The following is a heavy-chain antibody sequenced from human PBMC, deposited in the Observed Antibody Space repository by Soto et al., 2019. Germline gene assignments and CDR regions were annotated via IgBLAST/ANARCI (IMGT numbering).Heavy chain of an antibody. D-gene: IGHD6-13*01. CDR3: ARDVSPGSSSLYLDAFDI. Sequence: GGSLRLSCAASGFTFSSYSMNWVRQAPGKGLEWVSYISSSSSTIYYADSVKGRFTISRDNAKNSLYLQMNSLRAEDTAVYYCARDVSPGSSSLYLDAFDIWGQGTMVTVSS. J-gene: IGHJ3*02. CDR1: GFTFSSYS. CDR2: ISSSSSTI. V-gene: IGHV3-48*01.